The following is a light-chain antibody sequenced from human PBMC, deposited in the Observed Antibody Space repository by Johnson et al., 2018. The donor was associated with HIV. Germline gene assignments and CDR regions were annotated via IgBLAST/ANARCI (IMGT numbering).Light chain of an antibody. CDR1: SSNIGNNY. CDR3: GTCDSSLIALYV. V-gene: IGLV1-51*02. J-gene: IGLJ1*01. Sequence: QSVLTQPPSVSAAPGQKVTISCSGSSSNIGNNYVSWYQQLPGTAPKLLIYENNKRPSGIPDRFSGSKSGTSATLGITGLQTGDEADYYCGTCDSSLIALYVFGTGTKVTVL. CDR2: ENN.